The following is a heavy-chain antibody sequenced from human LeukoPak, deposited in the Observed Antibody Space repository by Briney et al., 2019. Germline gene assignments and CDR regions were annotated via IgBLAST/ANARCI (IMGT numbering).Heavy chain of an antibody. V-gene: IGHV3-30*18. Sequence: PGGSLRLSCAASGFTFSSYGMHWVRQAPGKGLEWVAVISYDGSNKYYADSVKGRFTISRDNSKNTLYLQMNSLRAEDTAVYYCAKDGSGFGEHFDYWGQGTLVTVSS. CDR2: ISYDGSNK. J-gene: IGHJ4*02. CDR1: GFTFSSYG. D-gene: IGHD3-10*01. CDR3: AKDGSGFGEHFDY.